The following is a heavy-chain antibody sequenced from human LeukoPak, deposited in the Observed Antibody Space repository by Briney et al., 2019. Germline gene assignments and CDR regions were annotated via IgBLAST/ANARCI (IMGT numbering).Heavy chain of an antibody. J-gene: IGHJ4*02. D-gene: IGHD3-22*01. CDR3: ATWGYYYDSSGYYFDY. CDR2: IYYSGST. CDR1: GGSISSGAYY. Sequence: SQTLSLTYTLSGGSISSGAYYWNWLRQHPGKGLEWIGYIYYSGSTYYTLSLKTRVTMSVDTSKNQFSLKLSSVTAADADVYYCATWGYYYDSSGYYFDYWGQGTLVTVSS. V-gene: IGHV4-31*03.